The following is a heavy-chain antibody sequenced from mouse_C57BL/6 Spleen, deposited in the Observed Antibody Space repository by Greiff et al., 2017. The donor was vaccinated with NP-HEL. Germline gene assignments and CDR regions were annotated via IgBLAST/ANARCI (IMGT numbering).Heavy chain of an antibody. Sequence: QVQLQQPGAELVKPGASVKLSCKASGYTFTSYWMHWVKQRPGQGLEWIGMIHPNSGSTNYNEKFKSKATLTVDKSSSTAYMQLSSLTSEDSAVYYCARWEDYDYVAYWGQGTLVTVSA. J-gene: IGHJ3*01. CDR3: ARWEDYDYVAY. CDR2: IHPNSGST. V-gene: IGHV1-64*01. CDR1: GYTFTSYW. D-gene: IGHD2-4*01.